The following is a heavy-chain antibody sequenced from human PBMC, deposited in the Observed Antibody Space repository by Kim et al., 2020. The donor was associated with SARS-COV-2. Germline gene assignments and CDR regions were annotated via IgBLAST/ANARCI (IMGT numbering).Heavy chain of an antibody. D-gene: IGHD6-13*01. J-gene: IGHJ4*02. CDR3: ARDTDGYSSSWYMHYFDY. CDR1: GYTFTSYG. V-gene: IGHV1-18*01. CDR2: ISAYNGNT. Sequence: ASVKVSCKASGYTFTSYGISWVRQAPGQGLEWMGWISAYNGNTNYAQKLQGRVTMTTDTSTSTAYMELRSLRSDDTAVYYCARDTDGYSSSWYMHYFDYWGQGTLVTVSS.